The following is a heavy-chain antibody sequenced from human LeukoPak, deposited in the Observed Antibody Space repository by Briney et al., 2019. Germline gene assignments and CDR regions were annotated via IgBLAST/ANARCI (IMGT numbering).Heavy chain of an antibody. Sequence: GGSLRLSCAASGFTFSYNWMHWVRQAPGKGLVWVSRISSDGRTTHYADSVKGRFTISRDSAKNTLFLQMNDLRAEDTAVYYCLGYYSGSPNWRQGTLVTVS. CDR1: GFTFSYNW. CDR2: ISSDGRTT. CDR3: LGYYSGSPN. D-gene: IGHD3-10*01. V-gene: IGHV3-74*01. J-gene: IGHJ4*02.